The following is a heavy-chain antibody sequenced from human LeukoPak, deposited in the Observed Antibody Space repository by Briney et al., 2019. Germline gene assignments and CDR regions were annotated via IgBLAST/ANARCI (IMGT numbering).Heavy chain of an antibody. CDR2: IYYSGST. Sequence: PSETLSLTCTVSGGSISSYYWSWIRQPPGKGLEWIGYIYYSGSTNYNPSLKSRVTISVDTSKNQFSLKLSSVTAADTAVYYCARGWRSPYFDSWGQGTLVTVSS. CDR3: ARGWRSPYFDS. D-gene: IGHD1-1*01. CDR1: GGSISSYY. J-gene: IGHJ4*02. V-gene: IGHV4-59*01.